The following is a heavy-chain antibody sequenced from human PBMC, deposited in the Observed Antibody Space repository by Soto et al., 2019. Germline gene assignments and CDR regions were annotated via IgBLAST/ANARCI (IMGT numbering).Heavy chain of an antibody. V-gene: IGHV3-23*01. J-gene: IGHJ4*02. CDR2: ISDRPTGHT. CDR3: TTRLTAHFDY. CDR1: GFTFSHYT. D-gene: IGHD2-21*02. Sequence: GGSLRLSCVASGFTFSHYTLNWVRRAPGKGLEWVSTISDRPTGHTHYAESVRGRFTSSRDDSRDTVFLQMDSLRAEDTAGYYCTTRLTAHFDYWGQGVLVTVSS.